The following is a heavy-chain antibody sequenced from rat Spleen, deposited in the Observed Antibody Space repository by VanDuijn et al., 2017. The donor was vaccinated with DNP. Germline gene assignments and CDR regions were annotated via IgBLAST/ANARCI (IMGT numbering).Heavy chain of an antibody. J-gene: IGHJ2*01. D-gene: IGHD1-9*01. CDR1: RFTFSDYN. Sequence: EVQLVESGGGLVQPGRSLKLSCAASRFTFSDYNMAWVRQAPKKGLEWVATISYDGSGTFYRDSVKGRFTISRDNTKTTLYLQLDSLRSEDTATYYCARQDYGYNWGQGVMVTVSS. CDR3: ARQDYGYN. CDR2: ISYDGSGT. V-gene: IGHV5-7*01.